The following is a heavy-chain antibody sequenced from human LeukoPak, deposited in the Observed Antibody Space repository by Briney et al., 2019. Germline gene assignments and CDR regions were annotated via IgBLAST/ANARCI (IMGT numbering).Heavy chain of an antibody. Sequence: GGSLRLSRAASGFTFSSYAMSWVRQAPGKGLEWVSAISGSGGSTYYADSVKGRFTISRDNSKNTLYLQMNSLRAEDTAVYYCANHPYSGYELFDYWGQGTLVTVSS. CDR1: GFTFSSYA. J-gene: IGHJ4*02. V-gene: IGHV3-23*01. D-gene: IGHD5-12*01. CDR2: ISGSGGST. CDR3: ANHPYSGYELFDY.